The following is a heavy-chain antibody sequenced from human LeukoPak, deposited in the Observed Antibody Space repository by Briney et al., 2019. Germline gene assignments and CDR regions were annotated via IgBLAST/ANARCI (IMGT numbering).Heavy chain of an antibody. V-gene: IGHV1-2*02. J-gene: IGHJ4*02. D-gene: IGHD6-13*01. CDR1: GYTFAGYY. CDR3: ARDHAGPPGTAAQPDY. CDR2: INPNSGGT. Sequence: ASVKVSCKASGYTFAGYYMHWVRQAPGQGLEWMGWINPNSGGTNYAQKFQGRVTMTRDTSISTAYMELSRLRSDDTAVYYCARDHAGPPGTAAQPDYWGQGTLVTVSS.